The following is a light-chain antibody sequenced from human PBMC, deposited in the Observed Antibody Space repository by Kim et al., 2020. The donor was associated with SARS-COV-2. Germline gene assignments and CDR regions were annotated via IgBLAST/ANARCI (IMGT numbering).Light chain of an antibody. J-gene: IGLJ2*01. CDR1: SSTIGSNY. V-gene: IGLV1-47*01. CDR2: RNY. CDR3: AAWDDSLSGVV. Sequence: GQRVTISCSGSSSTIGSNYVYWYQQLPGTAPKLLIYRNYQRPSGVPDRFSGSKSGTSASLAISGLRSEDEADYYCAAWDDSLSGVVFGGGTKLTVL.